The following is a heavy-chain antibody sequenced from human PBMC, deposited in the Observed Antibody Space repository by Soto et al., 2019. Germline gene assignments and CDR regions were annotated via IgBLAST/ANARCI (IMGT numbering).Heavy chain of an antibody. CDR3: VRGMNPLF. V-gene: IGHV3-21*06. Sequence: LRLSFAASGFTLRTYTMNWVRQAPGKGLEWVSSISISSSDRYYADSVRGRFTISRDNAKNALYLQMNSLRADDTAVYFCVRGMNPLFGGQGTLVTVSS. J-gene: IGHJ4*01. CDR1: GFTLRTYT. CDR2: ISISSSDR.